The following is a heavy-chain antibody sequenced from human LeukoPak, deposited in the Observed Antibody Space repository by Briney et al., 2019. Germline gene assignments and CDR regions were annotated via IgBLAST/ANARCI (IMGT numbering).Heavy chain of an antibody. V-gene: IGHV4-38-2*02. J-gene: IGHJ4*02. CDR3: ARDLDYGGKSAFDY. D-gene: IGHD4-23*01. CDR2: IYHSGST. CDR1: GYSISSGFY. Sequence: PSETLSLTCTVSGYSISSGFYWGWIRQPPGQGLEWIGIIYHSGSTYYNPSLKSRVTISIDTSKNQFSLKLTYVTAADTAVYYCARDLDYGGKSAFDYWGQGTLVTVSS.